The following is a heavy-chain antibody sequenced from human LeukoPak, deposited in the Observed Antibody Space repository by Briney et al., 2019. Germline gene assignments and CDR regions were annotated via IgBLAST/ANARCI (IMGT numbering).Heavy chain of an antibody. D-gene: IGHD2-15*01. CDR2: INPNSGVT. V-gene: IGHV1-2*02. CDR3: ARDAPQNCSGGTCFPF. CDR1: GYTFSDYY. Sequence: GASVKVSCKASGYTFSDYYIHWVRQAPGQGLEWMGWINPNSGVTKYALKFQGRVTMTRDTSISIAYMELSGLTSDDTALYYCARDAPQNCSGGTCFPFWGQGTLVTVSS. J-gene: IGHJ4*02.